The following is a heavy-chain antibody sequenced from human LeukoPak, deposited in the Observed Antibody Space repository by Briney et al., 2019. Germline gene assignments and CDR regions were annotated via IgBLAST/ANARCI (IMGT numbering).Heavy chain of an antibody. V-gene: IGHV4-4*07. D-gene: IGHD3-10*01. CDR3: ARGPMVRGVNYFDY. J-gene: IGHJ4*02. CDR1: GGSISSYY. Sequence: SETLSLTCTVSGGSISSYYWSWIRQPAGKGLEWIGRIYTSGSTNYNPSLKSRVTMSVDTSKNQFSLKLSSVTAADTAVYYCARGPMVRGVNYFDYWGQGTLVTVSS. CDR2: IYTSGST.